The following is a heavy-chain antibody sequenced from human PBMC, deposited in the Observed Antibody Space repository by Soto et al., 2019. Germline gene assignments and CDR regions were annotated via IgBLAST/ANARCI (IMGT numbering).Heavy chain of an antibody. D-gene: IGHD1-26*01. Sequence: QVQLQESGPGLVKPSQTLSLTCTVSGGSISSGGYYWSWIRQHPGKGLEWIGYIYYSGSTYYNPSRKSRVTRTVDTSKNQFSLKLSSVTAADTAVYYCARDRRELLGETEWGQGTLVTVSS. V-gene: IGHV4-31*03. CDR1: GGSISSGGYY. CDR3: ARDRRELLGETE. J-gene: IGHJ4*02. CDR2: IYYSGST.